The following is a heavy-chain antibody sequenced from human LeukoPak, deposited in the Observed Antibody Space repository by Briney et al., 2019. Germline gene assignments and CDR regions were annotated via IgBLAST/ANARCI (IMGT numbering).Heavy chain of an antibody. Sequence: ASVKVSCKVSGYTLTELSMHWVRQAPGKGLEWMGGFDPEDGETIYAQKFQGRVTMTEDTSTDTAYMELSGLRSEDTAVYYCATVSARDCSNYYYYYGMDVWGQGTTVTVPS. D-gene: IGHD4-11*01. CDR2: FDPEDGET. V-gene: IGHV1-24*01. CDR1: GYTLTELS. CDR3: ATVSARDCSNYYYYYGMDV. J-gene: IGHJ6*02.